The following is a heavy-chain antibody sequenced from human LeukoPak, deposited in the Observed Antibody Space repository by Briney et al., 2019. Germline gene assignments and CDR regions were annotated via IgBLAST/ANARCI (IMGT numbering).Heavy chain of an antibody. J-gene: IGHJ5*02. V-gene: IGHV3-30*02. CDR3: AKSGRWLQFSPDWFDP. CDR1: GFTFSSYG. CDR2: IRYDGSNK. Sequence: GGSLRLSCEASGFTFSSYGMHWVRQAPGKGLEWVTFIRYDGSNKYYADSVKGRFTISRDDSKNTLYLQMNSLRAEDTAVYYCAKSGRWLQFSPDWFDPWGQGTLVTVSS. D-gene: IGHD5-24*01.